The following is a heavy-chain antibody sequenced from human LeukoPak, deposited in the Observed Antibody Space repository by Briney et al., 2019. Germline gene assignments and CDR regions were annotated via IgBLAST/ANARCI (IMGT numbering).Heavy chain of an antibody. CDR3: AREMITFGGVIANLDAFDI. D-gene: IGHD3-16*02. CDR2: IKTDGSEK. Sequence: PGGSLRLSCEGSGFTFRNYWMTWVRQAPGKGLEWVANIKTDGSEKHYADSVEGRFTISRDNAKNSLNLQMNSLRAEDTAVYYCAREMITFGGVIANLDAFDIWGQGTMVTVSS. V-gene: IGHV3-7*01. J-gene: IGHJ3*02. CDR1: GFTFRNYW.